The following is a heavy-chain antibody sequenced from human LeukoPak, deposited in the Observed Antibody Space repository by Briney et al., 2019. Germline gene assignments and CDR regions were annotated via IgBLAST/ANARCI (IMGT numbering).Heavy chain of an antibody. CDR1: GFTFTYSD. CDR2: ITRSSSTL. V-gene: IGHV3-69-1*02. J-gene: IGHJ4*02. CDR3: ARNFVS. Sequence: GGSLRLSCVAYGFTFTYSDFNWIRQAPGNGLDCFSTITRSSSTLYYADSVKGRFSTSRDYAKVSVYLQMENLRVEYTAIYYCARNFVSWCQGTLLIVSS.